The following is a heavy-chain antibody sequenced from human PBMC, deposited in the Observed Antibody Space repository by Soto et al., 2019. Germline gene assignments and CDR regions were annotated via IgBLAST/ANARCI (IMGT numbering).Heavy chain of an antibody. D-gene: IGHD3-10*01. CDR2: ISYDGSNK. Sequence: GGSLRLSCAASGFTFSSYGMHWVRQAPGKGLEWVAVISYDGSNKYYADSVKGRFTIPRDNSKNTLYLQMNSLRAEDTAVYYCAKDGASYYYYGMDVWGQGTTVTVSS. CDR1: GFTFSSYG. V-gene: IGHV3-30*18. CDR3: AKDGASYYYYGMDV. J-gene: IGHJ6*02.